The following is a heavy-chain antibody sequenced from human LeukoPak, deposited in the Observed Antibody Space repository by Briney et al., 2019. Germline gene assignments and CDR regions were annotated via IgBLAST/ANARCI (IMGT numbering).Heavy chain of an antibody. J-gene: IGHJ6*03. D-gene: IGHD4-17*01. CDR1: GYTLSSSY. CDR2: IIPIFGTA. V-gene: IGHV1-69*05. CDR3: ARVFYGDYYYYYYMDV. Sequence: ASVKVSCKASGYTLSSSYMHWVRQAPGQGLEWMGGIIPIFGTANYAQKFQGRVTITTDESTSTAYMELSSLRSEDTAVYYCARVFYGDYYYYYYMDVWGKGTTVTVSS.